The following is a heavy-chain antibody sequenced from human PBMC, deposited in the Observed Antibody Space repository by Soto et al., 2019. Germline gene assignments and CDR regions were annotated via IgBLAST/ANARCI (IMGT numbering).Heavy chain of an antibody. CDR2: ISSSGSTI. D-gene: IGHD3-16*02. CDR3: ARDNYDYIWGSYRENYYFDY. CDR1: GFTFSDYY. Sequence: GGSLRLSCAASGFTFSDYYMSWIRQAPGKGLEWVSYISSSGSTIYYADSVEGRFTISRDNAKNSLYLQMNSLRAEDTAVYYCARDNYDYIWGSYRENYYFDYWGQGTLVTVSS. V-gene: IGHV3-11*01. J-gene: IGHJ4*02.